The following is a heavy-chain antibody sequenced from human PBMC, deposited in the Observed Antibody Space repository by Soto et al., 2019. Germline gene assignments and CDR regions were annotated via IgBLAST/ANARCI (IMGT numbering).Heavy chain of an antibody. CDR1: GYTSADFG. V-gene: IGHV1-18*04. J-gene: IGHJ5*01. CDR3: VRDQKYFRVNGNWFDY. Sequence: ASVKVSCKASGYTSADFGISWVRQAPGQGLEWVGWVSGNNGASNPAPKVQGRITMTLDTSTGVSYMALRSLRSDDTAIYYCVRDQKYFRVNGNWFDYWGQGTLVTVSS. CDR2: VSGNNGAS. D-gene: IGHD2-2*01.